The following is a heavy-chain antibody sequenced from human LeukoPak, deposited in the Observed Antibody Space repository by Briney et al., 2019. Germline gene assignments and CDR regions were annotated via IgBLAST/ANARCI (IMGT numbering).Heavy chain of an antibody. Sequence: ASVKVSCKASGGTFSSYAISWVRQAPGQGPEWMGRIIPILGIANYAQKFQGRVTITADKSTSTAYMELSSLRSEDTAVYYCASRRRYCSSTSCPHIPPGNDAFDIWGQGTMVTVSS. D-gene: IGHD2-2*01. CDR2: IIPILGIA. V-gene: IGHV1-69*04. J-gene: IGHJ3*02. CDR1: GGTFSSYA. CDR3: ASRRRYCSSTSCPHIPPGNDAFDI.